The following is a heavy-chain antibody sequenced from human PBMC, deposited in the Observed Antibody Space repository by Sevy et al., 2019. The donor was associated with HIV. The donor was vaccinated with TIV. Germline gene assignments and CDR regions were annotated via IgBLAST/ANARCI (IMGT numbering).Heavy chain of an antibody. CDR2: IIPIFGTA. J-gene: IGHJ3*02. V-gene: IGHV1-69*06. CDR3: ARRHYDSSGPVKAAAAFDI. Sequence: ASVKVSCKASGGTFSSYAISWVRQAPGQGLEWMGGIIPIFGTANYAQKFQGRVTITADKSTSTAYMELSSLRSEDTAVYYCARRHYDSSGPVKAAAAFDIWGQGTMVTVSS. CDR1: GGTFSSYA. D-gene: IGHD3-22*01.